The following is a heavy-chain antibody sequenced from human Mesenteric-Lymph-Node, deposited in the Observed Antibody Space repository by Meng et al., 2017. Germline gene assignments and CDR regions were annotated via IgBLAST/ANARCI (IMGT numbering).Heavy chain of an antibody. CDR2: INPNSGGT. D-gene: IGHD1-20*01. CDR3: ARLGITGTGSLDY. Sequence: QVKVVQSGGEVKKPGASVKVSCKASGYTFTSYDINWVRQATGQGLEWMGRINPNSGGTNYAQKFQGRVTMATDASTSTAYMELRSLRSDDTAVYYCARLGITGTGSLDYWGQGTLVTVSS. V-gene: IGHV1-2*06. CDR1: GYTFTSYD. J-gene: IGHJ4*02.